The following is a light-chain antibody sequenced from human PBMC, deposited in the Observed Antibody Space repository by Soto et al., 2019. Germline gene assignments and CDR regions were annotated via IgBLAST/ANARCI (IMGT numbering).Light chain of an antibody. CDR2: GAS. V-gene: IGKV3-15*01. CDR1: QSVSSN. CDR3: HQYNKWPPVT. J-gene: IGKJ5*01. Sequence: EIVMTQSPATLSVSPGERVTLSCRASQSVSSNLAWYQQKSGQAPRLLIYGASTRATGIPARFIGSGSGTAYILTISSLQSEEFAIYYCHQYNKWPPVTFGQGTRMEIK.